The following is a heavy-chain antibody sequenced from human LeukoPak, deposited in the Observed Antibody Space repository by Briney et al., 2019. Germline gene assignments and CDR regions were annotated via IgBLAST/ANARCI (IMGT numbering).Heavy chain of an antibody. V-gene: IGHV4-34*01. CDR3: ANLVVAGPNWFDP. CDR1: GGSFSGYY. J-gene: IGHJ5*02. Sequence: SETLSLTCAVSGGSFSGYYWSWIHQPPGKGLEWIGEINHSGSTNYNPSLKSRVTISVDTSKNQFSLKLSSVTAADTAVYYCANLVVAGPNWFDPWGQGTLVTVSS. CDR2: INHSGST. D-gene: IGHD6-19*01.